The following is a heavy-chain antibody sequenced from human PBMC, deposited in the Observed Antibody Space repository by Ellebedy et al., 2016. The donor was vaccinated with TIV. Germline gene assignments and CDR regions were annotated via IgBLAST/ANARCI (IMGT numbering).Heavy chain of an antibody. CDR1: GASISDFY. Sequence: SETLSLTXTVSGASISDFYGSWIRQAAGKGLEWFGRMYTSGSTDFNPSLRSRVTMSMDTSKSQFSLKLSSVTAADTAVYYCARETYWMDVWGQGTTVTVSS. CDR2: MYTSGST. J-gene: IGHJ6*02. V-gene: IGHV4-4*07. CDR3: ARETYWMDV.